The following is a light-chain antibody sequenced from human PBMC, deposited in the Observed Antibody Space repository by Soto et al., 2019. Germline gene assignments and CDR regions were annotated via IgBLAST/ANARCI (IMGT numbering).Light chain of an antibody. Sequence: EIVMTQSPATLSVSPGERATLSCRASQSVSSNLAWYQQKPGQAPRLLIYGASTRATGIPARFSGSGSGTEVTLTISSRQSEDFAVYYWQQYNNWPPGTFGGGTKVEIK. CDR3: QQYNNWPPGT. CDR1: QSVSSN. V-gene: IGKV3-15*01. CDR2: GAS. J-gene: IGKJ4*02.